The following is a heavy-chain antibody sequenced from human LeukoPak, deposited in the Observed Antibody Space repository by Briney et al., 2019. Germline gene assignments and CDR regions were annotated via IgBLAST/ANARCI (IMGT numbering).Heavy chain of an antibody. CDR3: ARDQRPYNWFDP. J-gene: IGHJ5*02. Sequence: GGSLRLSCAASGFTFSDYYMSWIRQAPGKGLEWVSYISSSGSTIYYADSVKGRFTISRANAKNSLYLQMNSLRAEDTAVYYCARDQRPYNWFDPWGQGTLVTVSS. V-gene: IGHV3-11*01. CDR2: ISSSGSTI. CDR1: GFTFSDYY.